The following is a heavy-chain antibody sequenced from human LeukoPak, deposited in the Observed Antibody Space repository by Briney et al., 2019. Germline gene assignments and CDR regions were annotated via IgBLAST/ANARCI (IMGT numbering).Heavy chain of an antibody. V-gene: IGHV4-59*01. D-gene: IGHD4-23*01. CDR2: IYYSGST. CDR3: ARDRWGTTVAFDP. CDR1: GGSISSYY. Sequence: SETLSLTCTVSGGSISSYYWSWLRQPPGKGLEGIGYIYYSGSTNYNPSLKSRVTISVDTSKNQFSLKLSSVTAADTAVYYCARDRWGTTVAFDPWGQGTLVTVSS. J-gene: IGHJ5*02.